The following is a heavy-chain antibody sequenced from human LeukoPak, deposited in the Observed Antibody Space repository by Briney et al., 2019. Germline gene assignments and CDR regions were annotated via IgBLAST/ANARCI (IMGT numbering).Heavy chain of an antibody. CDR2: ISGSASST. CDR3: AKDDYYDTSGYRD. Sequence: GGSLRLSCAASGFTFSNYAMSWVRQAPGKGLEWVSAISGSASSTYHADSVKGRFTISRDNSKNTLYLQMNSLRAEDTAVYYCAKDDYYDTSGYRDWGQGTLVTVSS. D-gene: IGHD3-22*01. CDR1: GFTFSNYA. V-gene: IGHV3-23*01. J-gene: IGHJ4*02.